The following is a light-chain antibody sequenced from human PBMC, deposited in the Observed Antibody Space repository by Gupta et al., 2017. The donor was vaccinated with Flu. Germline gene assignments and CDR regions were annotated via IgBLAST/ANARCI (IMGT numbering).Light chain of an antibody. V-gene: IGLV1-44*01. Sequence: QSLLTQPPSASGTPGQRVTISCSGSSSNIGSNTVNWYQQLPGTAPKLPIYSNNQRPSGVPDRFSGSKSGTSASLAISGLQSEDEADYYCAAWDDSLNGWVFGGGTKLTV. J-gene: IGLJ3*02. CDR1: SSNIGSNT. CDR2: SNN. CDR3: AAWDDSLNGWV.